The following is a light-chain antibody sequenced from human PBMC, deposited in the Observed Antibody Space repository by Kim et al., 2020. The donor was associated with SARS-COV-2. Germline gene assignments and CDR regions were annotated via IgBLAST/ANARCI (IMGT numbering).Light chain of an antibody. CDR3: NSYTSSRTYV. V-gene: IGLV2-14*03. J-gene: IGLJ1*01. CDR1: SSDIGFYNY. CDR2: DVS. Sequence: QSALTQPASVSASPGQSITMSCTGTSSDIGFYNYVSWYQQYPGKAPRLMIYDVSKRPSGVSNRFSGSKSGNTASLTISGLQTEDEADYYCNSYTSSRTYVFGPGAKVTVL.